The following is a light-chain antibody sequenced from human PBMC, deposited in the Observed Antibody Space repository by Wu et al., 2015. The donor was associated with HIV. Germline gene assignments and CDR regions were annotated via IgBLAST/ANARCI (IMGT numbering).Light chain of an antibody. CDR2: ETS. Sequence: DIRLTQFPPTLSASVGDRVTITCQVTQSIGTWLAWYQQKPGKAPQLLIYETSTLVTGVPSRFSGSGYGTEFTLTIDSLQPDDFATYYCQQFNTYLRWTFGPGTKVDIK. CDR1: QSIGTW. J-gene: IGKJ1*01. CDR3: QQFNTYLRWT. V-gene: IGKV1-5*03.